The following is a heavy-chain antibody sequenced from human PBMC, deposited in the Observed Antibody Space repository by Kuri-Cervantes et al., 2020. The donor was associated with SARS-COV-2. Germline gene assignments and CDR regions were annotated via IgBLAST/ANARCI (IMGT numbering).Heavy chain of an antibody. J-gene: IGHJ4*02. CDR3: GKEGGHNEIDY. D-gene: IGHD5-24*01. Sequence: GESLKISCAASGFCVTSSDMSWVRQAPGKGLEWVAGIGSYGVTTYYADSVKGRFAVSRDNSKNTLSLQMNSLRAEDTAVYYCGKEGGHNEIDYWGQGTLVTVSS. CDR1: GFCVTSSD. CDR2: IGSYGVTT. V-gene: IGHV3-23*01.